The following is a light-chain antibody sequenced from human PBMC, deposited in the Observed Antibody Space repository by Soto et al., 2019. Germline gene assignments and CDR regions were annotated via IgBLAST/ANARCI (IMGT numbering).Light chain of an antibody. CDR1: SSNIGSNT. Sequence: QSVLTQPPSASGTPGQRVTIPCPGSSSNIGSNTVNWYQQLPGTAPKLLIYSNNQRPSGVPDRFSGSKSGTSASLAISGLQSEDEADYYCAAWDDSLNGFYVFGTGTKLTVL. CDR3: AAWDDSLNGFYV. V-gene: IGLV1-44*01. J-gene: IGLJ1*01. CDR2: SNN.